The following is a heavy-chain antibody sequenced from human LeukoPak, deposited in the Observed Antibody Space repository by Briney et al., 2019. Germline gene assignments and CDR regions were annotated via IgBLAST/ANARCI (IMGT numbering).Heavy chain of an antibody. CDR1: GGSISSGGYY. Sequence: LSLTCTVSGGSISSGGYYWSWVRQAPGKGLEWVSVIHSDGTTHYADSVKGRFTISRDNSKNTLYLQMNSLRVEDTAMYYCARETGYSTSWYAYYFDYWAREPWSPSP. V-gene: IGHV3-53*01. D-gene: IGHD6-13*01. J-gene: IGHJ4*02. CDR3: ARETGYSTSWYAYYFDY. CDR2: IHSDGTT.